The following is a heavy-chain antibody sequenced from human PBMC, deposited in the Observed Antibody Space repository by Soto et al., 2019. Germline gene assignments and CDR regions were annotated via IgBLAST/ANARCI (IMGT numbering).Heavy chain of an antibody. CDR2: IYSSGST. Sequence: QVQLQESGPGLVKPSETLSLTCTVSGGSIRSNFWSWIRQPAGKGLEWIGRIYSSGSTHYNPSLKSRVTMSVDTSENQFSLKLSSVTAADTAVYFCARGPPFDYWVQGTLVTVSS. V-gene: IGHV4-4*07. J-gene: IGHJ4*02. CDR3: ARGPPFDY. CDR1: GGSIRSNF.